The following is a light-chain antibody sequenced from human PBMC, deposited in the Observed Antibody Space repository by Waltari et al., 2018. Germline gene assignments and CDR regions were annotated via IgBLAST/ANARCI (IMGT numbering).Light chain of an antibody. J-gene: IGKJ1*01. Sequence: DIQMTQSPSSLSSSVGDRVTLTCRASQRISSYLNWYQQIPGKAPKLLIYAASSLQSGVPSRFSGSGSGTDFTLTINSLQPEDFATYYCQQSYSTSWTFGQGTKVEIK. CDR1: QRISSY. V-gene: IGKV1-39*01. CDR2: AAS. CDR3: QQSYSTSWT.